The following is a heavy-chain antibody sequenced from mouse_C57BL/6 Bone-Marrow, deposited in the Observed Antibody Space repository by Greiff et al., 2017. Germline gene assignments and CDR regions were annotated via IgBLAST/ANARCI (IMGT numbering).Heavy chain of an antibody. Sequence: QVQLQQSDAELVKPGASVTISCKVSGYTFTDYTIHWMKQRPEQGLEWIGYIYPRDGSTNYNGTFKGKATLTAANSSSPAYMQRLSLTSEDSAGYFCAVTYDVEGMDYWGQGTSVTVSS. CDR1: GYTFTDYT. CDR2: IYPRDGST. D-gene: IGHD2-12*01. CDR3: AVTYDVEGMDY. V-gene: IGHV1-78*01. J-gene: IGHJ4*01.